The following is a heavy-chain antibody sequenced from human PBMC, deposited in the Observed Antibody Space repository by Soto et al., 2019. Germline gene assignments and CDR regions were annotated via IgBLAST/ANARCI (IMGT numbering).Heavy chain of an antibody. Sequence: ASVKVSCKAAGYNFTTYGISWVRQAPGQGLEWMGWISGDSVNTKSAPKLQDRITMTTDTSAGTAYMELRRLRSDDTAVYFCACLYYYGSGSYYKFDYWGQGTLVTVSS. CDR2: ISGDSVNT. CDR3: ACLYYYGSGSYYKFDY. CDR1: GYNFTTYG. V-gene: IGHV1-18*01. D-gene: IGHD3-10*01. J-gene: IGHJ4*02.